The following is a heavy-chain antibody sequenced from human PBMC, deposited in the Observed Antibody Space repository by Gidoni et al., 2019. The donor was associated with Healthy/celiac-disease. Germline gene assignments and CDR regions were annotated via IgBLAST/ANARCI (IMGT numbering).Heavy chain of an antibody. Sequence: QVQMVQSGAEVQMPGSSVQFSCRASGGTFSSYAISWVRQAPGQGLEWMGGILPIFETANYAQKFQGRVTITADESTSTAYMELSSLRSEDTAVYYCARCRGSYAAFDIWGQGTMVTVSS. V-gene: IGHV1-69*01. D-gene: IGHD1-26*01. J-gene: IGHJ3*02. CDR3: ARCRGSYAAFDI. CDR1: GGTFSSYA. CDR2: ILPIFETA.